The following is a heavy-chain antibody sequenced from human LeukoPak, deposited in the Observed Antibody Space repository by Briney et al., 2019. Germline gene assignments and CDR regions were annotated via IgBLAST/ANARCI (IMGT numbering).Heavy chain of an antibody. D-gene: IGHD3-10*01. V-gene: IGHV4-34*01. CDR2: IDHSGST. CDR1: GGTFRGFF. CDR3: ARGVRFHVGSGNWFDL. J-gene: IGHJ5*02. Sequence: AETLSLTCDVSGGTFRGFFWSWIRQTPGKGLAWIGEIDHSGSTNYNPSLESRVTLSVDTSKNQVSLNLKSVTAADTAVYFCARGVRFHVGSGNWFDLWGQGTLVTVSS.